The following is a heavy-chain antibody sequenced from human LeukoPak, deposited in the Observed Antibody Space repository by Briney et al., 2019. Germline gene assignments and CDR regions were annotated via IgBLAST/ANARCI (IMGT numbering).Heavy chain of an antibody. CDR3: AKEYEVYSSGWYYFDY. J-gene: IGHJ4*02. CDR1: GFTFSSYA. D-gene: IGHD6-19*01. Sequence: GGSLRLSCAASGFTFSSYAMSWVRQTPGKGLEWVLAISGSGGSTYYADSVKGRFTISRDNSKNTLYLQMNSLRAEDTAVYFCAKEYEVYSSGWYYFDYWGQGTLVTVSS. CDR2: ISGSGGST. V-gene: IGHV3-23*01.